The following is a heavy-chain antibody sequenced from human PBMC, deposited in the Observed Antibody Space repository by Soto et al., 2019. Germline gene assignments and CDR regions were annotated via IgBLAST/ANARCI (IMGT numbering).Heavy chain of an antibody. CDR3: TTNEAFDI. J-gene: IGHJ3*02. CDR1: GFTFSSVW. V-gene: IGHV3-15*07. Sequence: EVQLVESGGGLVKTGGTLRLSSVASGFTFSSVWMNWVRQAPGKRLEWVGRIKTKSDGGPTDYAAHVKGRYTISRDDSKNTVYLEMNSLKTEDTALYYCTTNEAFDIWVQGTTVTVSS. CDR2: IKTKSDGGPT.